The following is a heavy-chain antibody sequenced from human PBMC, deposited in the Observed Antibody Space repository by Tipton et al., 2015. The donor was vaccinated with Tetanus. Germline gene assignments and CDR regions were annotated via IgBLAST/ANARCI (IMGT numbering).Heavy chain of an antibody. Sequence: SLRLSCGVSGFTFSTTKMNWVRQAPGRGLEWVSSISSTSRYINYAASLEGRFTISRDNAKNSLSLQMNSLRTDDTAVYYCVSGSALGNWGQGTLVIVS. D-gene: IGHD6-25*01. CDR2: ISSTSRYI. J-gene: IGHJ4*02. V-gene: IGHV3-21*01. CDR3: VSGSALGN. CDR1: GFTFSTTK.